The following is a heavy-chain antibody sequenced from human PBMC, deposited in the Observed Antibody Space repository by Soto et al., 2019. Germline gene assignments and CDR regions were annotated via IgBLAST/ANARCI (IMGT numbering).Heavy chain of an antibody. CDR1: GFTFSSYA. J-gene: IGHJ4*02. Sequence: HPGGSLRLSCSTSGFTFSSYAIHWVRQSQGKGLEYISGVRGNGDPPFYADSVKGRFTISRDNSKNTVYLQMSSLSADDAAVYYCVKTRGGNNFDFFDWGQGTLVTVSS. CDR3: VKTRGGNNFDFFD. V-gene: IGHV3-64D*06. D-gene: IGHD2-15*01. CDR2: VRGNGDPP.